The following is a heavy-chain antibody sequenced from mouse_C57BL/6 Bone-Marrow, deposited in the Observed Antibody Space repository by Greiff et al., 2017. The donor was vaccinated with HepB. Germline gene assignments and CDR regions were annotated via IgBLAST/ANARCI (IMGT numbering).Heavy chain of an antibody. CDR1: GYTFTSYW. V-gene: IGHV1-69*01. Sequence: QVQLQQSGAELVMPGASVKLSCKASGYTFTSYWMHWVKQRPGQGLEWIGEIDPSDSYTNYNQKFKGKSTLTVDKSSSTAYMQLSSLTSEDSAVYYCARHSNYGGFYAMDYWGQGTSVTVSS. CDR3: ARHSNYGGFYAMDY. J-gene: IGHJ4*01. D-gene: IGHD2-5*01. CDR2: IDPSDSYT.